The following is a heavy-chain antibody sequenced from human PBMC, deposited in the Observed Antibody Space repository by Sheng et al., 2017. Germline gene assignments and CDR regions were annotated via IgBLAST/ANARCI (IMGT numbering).Heavy chain of an antibody. CDR2: IDAGGHT. CDR3: ARGPNFDS. Sequence: VQLVESGGGVLQPGRSLRLSCTASGFTFSNHAMHWFRQAPGKGLEWVSLIDAGGHTYYAASVKGRFTISRDTFENTVYFQMNSLRVEDTALYYCARGPNFDSWGQGTLVTVSS. CDR1: GFTFSNHA. V-gene: IGHV3-53*01. J-gene: IGHJ4*02.